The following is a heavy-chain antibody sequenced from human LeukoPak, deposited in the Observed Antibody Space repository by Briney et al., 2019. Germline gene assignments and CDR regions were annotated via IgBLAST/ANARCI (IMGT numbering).Heavy chain of an antibody. CDR1: GGSFNGYH. V-gene: IGHV4-34*01. D-gene: IGHD6-19*01. CDR2: INHSGST. J-gene: IGHJ4*02. Sequence: SETLSLTCGVYGGSFNGYHWNWIRQPPGQGLEWIGEINHSGSTNYNSSLKSRVTISVDRSKKQFSLKLTSVTAADTAVYYCARGAYSSGWYDDYWGQGTLVTVSS. CDR3: ARGAYSSGWYDDY.